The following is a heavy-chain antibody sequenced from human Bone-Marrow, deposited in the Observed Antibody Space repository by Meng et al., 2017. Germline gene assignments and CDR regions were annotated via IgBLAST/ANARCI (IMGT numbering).Heavy chain of an antibody. V-gene: IGHV4-31*03. D-gene: IGHD4-17*01. CDR1: GGSISSGNNY. CDR2: IYYSGST. J-gene: IGHJ2*01. Sequence: QVQLQESGPELLKPSQTLSLTCTSSGGSISSGNNYWSWIRQHPGKGLEYIGYIYYSGSTYYNPSLKSRVIISVDTSKNQFSLRLNSVTAADTAVYYCASLYGDSSVWYLDLWGRGTLVTVSS. CDR3: ASLYGDSSVWYLDL.